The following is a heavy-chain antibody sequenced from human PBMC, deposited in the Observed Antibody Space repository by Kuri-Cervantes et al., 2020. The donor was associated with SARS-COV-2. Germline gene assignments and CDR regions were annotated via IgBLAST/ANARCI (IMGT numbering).Heavy chain of an antibody. CDR3: VTDLTANNWDPDAFDA. D-gene: IGHD1-1*01. J-gene: IGHJ3*01. CDR2: YHPDDGET. Sequence: ASVKVSCKVSGYTLSELSIHWVRQPPGQGLEWMGGYHPDDGETFYAQKFQGRATMTEDTSTDSAYMELSSLGSEDTAVYYCVTDLTANNWDPDAFDAWGQGTMVTVSS. CDR1: GYTLSELS. V-gene: IGHV1-24*01.